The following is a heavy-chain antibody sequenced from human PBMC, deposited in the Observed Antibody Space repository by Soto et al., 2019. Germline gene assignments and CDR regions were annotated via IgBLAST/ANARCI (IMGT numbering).Heavy chain of an antibody. CDR3: ARDKRDLRFLEWSYYFDY. CDR2: ISYDGSNK. Sequence: GGSLRLSCAASEFTFCNYAMSWVRQAPGKGLEWVAVISYDGSNKYYADSVKGRFTISRDNSKNTLYLQLNSLRAEDTAVYYCARDKRDLRFLEWSYYFDYWGQGTLVTVSS. D-gene: IGHD3-3*01. CDR1: EFTFCNYA. J-gene: IGHJ4*02. V-gene: IGHV3-30-3*01.